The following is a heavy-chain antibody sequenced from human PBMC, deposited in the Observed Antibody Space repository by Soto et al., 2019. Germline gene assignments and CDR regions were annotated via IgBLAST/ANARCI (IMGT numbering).Heavy chain of an antibody. V-gene: IGHV4-4*07. D-gene: IGHD3-16*01. Sequence: PSETLSLTCTVSGGSISGHSWIWIRQPAGRGLEWIGHIYPSGSTSYNPSLRGRVTMSLDTSKNQIFLNLTSVTAADTAVFYCVSGRPFSLYAFCGPGSLVIVSS. J-gene: IGHJ4*02. CDR3: VSGRPFSLYAF. CDR1: GGSISGHS. CDR2: IYPSGST.